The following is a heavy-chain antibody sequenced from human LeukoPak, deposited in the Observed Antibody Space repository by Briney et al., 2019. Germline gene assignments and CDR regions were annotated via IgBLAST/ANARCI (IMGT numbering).Heavy chain of an antibody. Sequence: SETLSLTCAVSGGSISSDGYSWSWIRQPPGKGLEWIGYIYYSGSTYYNPSLKSRVTISVDRSKTQFSLKLSSVTAADTAVYYCARERSTYAGAPENWFDPWGQGILVTVSS. V-gene: IGHV4-30-2*01. D-gene: IGHD2-2*01. CDR2: IYYSGST. CDR3: ARERSTYAGAPENWFDP. J-gene: IGHJ5*02. CDR1: GGSISSDGYS.